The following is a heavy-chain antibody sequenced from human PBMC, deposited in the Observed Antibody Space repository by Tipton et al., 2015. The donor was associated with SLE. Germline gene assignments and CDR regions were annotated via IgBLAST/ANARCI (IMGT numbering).Heavy chain of an antibody. V-gene: IGHV3-23*03. CDR3: AKDLKRRWELPIGPSFDY. Sequence: SLRLSCAASGFSFSTYWMSWVRQAPGKGLEWVSIVYRDGTPYYSDSVKGRFTIHRDNSKNTLYLQMNSLRAEDTAVYYCAKDLKRRWELPIGPSFDYWDQGTLVTVSS. CDR2: VYRDGTP. CDR1: GFSFSTYW. D-gene: IGHD1-26*01. J-gene: IGHJ4*02.